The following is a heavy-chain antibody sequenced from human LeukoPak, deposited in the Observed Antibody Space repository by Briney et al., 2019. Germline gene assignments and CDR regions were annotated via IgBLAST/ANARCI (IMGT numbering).Heavy chain of an antibody. CDR1: GFTFNSYW. CDR2: IKQDGSEK. V-gene: IGHV3-7*03. J-gene: IGHJ4*02. D-gene: IGHD3-16*01. CDR3: ARDVGGAPGDY. Sequence: GGSLRLSCAASGFTFNSYWMNWVRQAPGKGLEWVANIKQDGSEKYYVDSVKGRFTISRDNAKNSLYLQMNSLRAEDTAVYYCARDVGGAPGDYRGQGTLVTVSS.